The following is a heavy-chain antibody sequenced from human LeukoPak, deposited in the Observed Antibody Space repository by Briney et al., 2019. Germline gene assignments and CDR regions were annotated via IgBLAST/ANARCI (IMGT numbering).Heavy chain of an antibody. CDR3: ARDPIVGATGLLDY. CDR1: GFTFSSYE. J-gene: IGHJ4*02. CDR2: ISSSGSTI. Sequence: GGSLRLSCAASGFTFSSYEMNWVRQAPGEGLEWVSYISSSGSTIYYADSVKGRFTISRDNAKNSLYLQMNSLRAEDTAVYYCARDPIVGATGLLDYWGQGTLVTVSS. V-gene: IGHV3-48*03. D-gene: IGHD1-26*01.